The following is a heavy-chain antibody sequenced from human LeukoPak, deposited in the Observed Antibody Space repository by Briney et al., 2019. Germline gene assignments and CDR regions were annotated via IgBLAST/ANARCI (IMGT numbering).Heavy chain of an antibody. Sequence: SETLSLTCTVSGGSISSGGYYWSWIRQHPGKGLEWIGYIYYSGSTYYNPSLKSRVTISVDTSKNQFSLKLSSVTAADTAVYYCARDLSTHPHFDYWSQGTLVTVSS. CDR1: GGSISSGGYY. CDR2: IYYSGST. J-gene: IGHJ4*02. CDR3: ARDLSTHPHFDY. V-gene: IGHV4-31*03.